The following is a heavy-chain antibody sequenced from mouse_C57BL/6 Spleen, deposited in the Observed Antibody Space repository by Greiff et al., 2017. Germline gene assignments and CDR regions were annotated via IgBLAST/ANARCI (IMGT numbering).Heavy chain of an antibody. D-gene: IGHD1-1*01. Sequence: QVQLQQPGAELVKPGASVKMSCKASGYTFTSYWITWVKQRPGQGLEWIGDIYPGSGSTNYNEKFKSKATLTVDTSSSTAYMQLSSLTSEDSAVYYCARPPDYYGSSYGFAYWGQGTLVTVSA. J-gene: IGHJ3*01. V-gene: IGHV1-55*01. CDR1: GYTFTSYW. CDR2: IYPGSGST. CDR3: ARPPDYYGSSYGFAY.